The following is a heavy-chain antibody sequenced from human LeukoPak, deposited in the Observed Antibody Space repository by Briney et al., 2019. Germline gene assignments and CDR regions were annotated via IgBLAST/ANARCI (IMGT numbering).Heavy chain of an antibody. V-gene: IGHV3-53*01. CDR1: GFTVSSHY. D-gene: IGHD6-19*01. J-gene: IGHJ4*02. CDR2: IYSGGNT. CDR3: VRGFLVVTGQGAFDY. Sequence: GGSLRLSCAASGFTVSSHYMSRVRQAPGKGLEWVSVIYSGGNTYYADSVKGRFTISRDNSRNTLYLQVNSLRGDDTAIYHRVRGFLVVTGQGAFDYWSQGTLVTVSS.